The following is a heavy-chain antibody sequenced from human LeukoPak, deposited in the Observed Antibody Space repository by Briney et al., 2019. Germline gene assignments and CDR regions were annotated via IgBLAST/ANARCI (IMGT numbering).Heavy chain of an antibody. CDR1: GGSISSYY. CDR3: ARDPIVGAPYYFDY. D-gene: IGHD1-26*01. V-gene: IGHV4-4*07. J-gene: IGHJ4*02. CDR2: IYTSGST. Sequence: SETLSLTCTVSGGSISSYYWSWIRQPAGKGLEWIGRIYTSGSTNYNPSLKSRVTMSVDTSKNQFSLKLSSVTAADTAVYYCARDPIVGAPYYFDYWGQGTLVTVSS.